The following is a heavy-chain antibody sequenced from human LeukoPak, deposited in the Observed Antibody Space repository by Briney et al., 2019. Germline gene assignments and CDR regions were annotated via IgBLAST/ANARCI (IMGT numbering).Heavy chain of an antibody. CDR2: IIPIFGTA. CDR1: GGTFSSYA. J-gene: IGHJ4*02. V-gene: IGHV1-69*05. Sequence: ASVKVSCKASGGTFSSYAISWVRQAPGQGLEWMGGIIPIFGTANYAQKFQGRVTITTDESTSTAYMELSSLRSEDTAVYYCARLYSGYDYPLLYFDYWGQGTLVTVSS. CDR3: ARLYSGYDYPLLYFDY. D-gene: IGHD5-12*01.